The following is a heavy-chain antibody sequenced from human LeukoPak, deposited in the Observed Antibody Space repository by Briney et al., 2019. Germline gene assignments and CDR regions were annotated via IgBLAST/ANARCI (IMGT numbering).Heavy chain of an antibody. D-gene: IGHD3-10*01. J-gene: IGHJ4*02. Sequence: QPGGSLRLSCAAFGSNLRISWSHWVRQAPGKGLVWVSRIDPDGNTDYADPVKGRFTISRDNAKNTLYLQMNSLRAEDTAVYHGARDLRGPHDFWGQGTLVTVSS. CDR3: ARDLRGPHDF. CDR2: IDPDGNT. CDR1: GSNLRISW. V-gene: IGHV3-74*01.